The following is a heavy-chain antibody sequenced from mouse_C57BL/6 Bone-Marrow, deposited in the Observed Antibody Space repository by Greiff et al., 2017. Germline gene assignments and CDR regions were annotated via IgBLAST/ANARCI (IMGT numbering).Heavy chain of an antibody. CDR1: GYTFTDYE. Sequence: VQVVESGAELVRPGASVTLSCKASGYTFTDYEMHWVKQTPVHGLEWIGAIDPETGGTAYNQKFKGKAILTADKSSSTAYMELRSLTSEDSAVYYCTRRGVVATDFDYWGQGTTLTVSS. J-gene: IGHJ2*01. CDR2: IDPETGGT. V-gene: IGHV1-15*01. D-gene: IGHD1-1*01. CDR3: TRRGVVATDFDY.